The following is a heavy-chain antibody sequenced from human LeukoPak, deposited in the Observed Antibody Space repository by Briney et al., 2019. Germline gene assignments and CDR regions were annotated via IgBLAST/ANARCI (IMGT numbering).Heavy chain of an antibody. CDR3: ARDWRGIAATPPGLMVE. D-gene: IGHD6-13*01. V-gene: IGHV1-2*02. Sequence: ASVKVSCEASGYTFTGYYMRWVRQAPGQGLEWMGWINPNSGGTNYAQKFQGRVTMTRDTSISTAYMELSRLRSDDTAVYYCARDWRGIAATPPGLMVEWGQGTLVTVSS. CDR2: INPNSGGT. CDR1: GYTFTGYY. J-gene: IGHJ4*02.